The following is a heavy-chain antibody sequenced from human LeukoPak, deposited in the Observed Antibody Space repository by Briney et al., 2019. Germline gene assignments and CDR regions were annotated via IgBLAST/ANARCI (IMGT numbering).Heavy chain of an antibody. CDR1: GFTVSNNY. Sequence: PGGSLRLSCAASGFTVSNNYMNWVRQAPGKGLEWVSVIYSGGSTYYADSVKGRFTISRDNSKNTLYLQMNSLRIEDTAVYYCTKDRSYGRSYFDYWGQGTLVTVAS. D-gene: IGHD5-18*01. CDR2: IYSGGST. V-gene: IGHV3-66*02. CDR3: TKDRSYGRSYFDY. J-gene: IGHJ4*02.